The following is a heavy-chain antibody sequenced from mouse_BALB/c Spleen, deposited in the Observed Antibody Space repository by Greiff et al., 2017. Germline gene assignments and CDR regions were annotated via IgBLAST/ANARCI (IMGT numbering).Heavy chain of an antibody. V-gene: IGHV5-17*02. CDR3: ARSYFDV. J-gene: IGHJ1*01. CDR2: ISSGSSTI. CDR1: GFTFSSFG. Sequence: EVQVVESGGGLVQPGGSRKLSCAASGFTFSSFGMHWVRQAPEKGLEWVAYISSGSSTIYYADTVKGRFTISRDNPKNTLFLQMTSLRSEDTAMYYCARSYFDVWGAGTTVTVSS.